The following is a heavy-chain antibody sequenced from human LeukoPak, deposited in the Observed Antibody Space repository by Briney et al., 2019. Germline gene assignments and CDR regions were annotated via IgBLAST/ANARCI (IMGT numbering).Heavy chain of an antibody. Sequence: ASVKVSCKAPGYTFTSYYMHWVRQAPGQGLEWMGIINPSGGSTSYAQKFQGRVTMTRDTSTSTVYMELSSLRSEDTAVYYCARSLDIVVVRYGIDVWGQGTTVTVSS. CDR2: INPSGGST. V-gene: IGHV1-46*01. CDR3: ARSLDIVVVRYGIDV. D-gene: IGHD2-2*03. J-gene: IGHJ6*02. CDR1: GYTFTSYY.